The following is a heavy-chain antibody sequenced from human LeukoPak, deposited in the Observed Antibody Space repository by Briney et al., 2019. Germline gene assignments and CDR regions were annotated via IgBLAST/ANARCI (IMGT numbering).Heavy chain of an antibody. CDR2: IYYTGTT. CDR1: GGSISSNSYY. CDR3: ATGSYNSNYKYYFDY. D-gene: IGHD1-14*01. Sequence: SETLSLTCAVSGGSISSNSYYWGWIRQPPGKGLEWIGSIYYTGTTYYNPSLKSRVTISIDTSKNQFSLRLDSVTAADTAVYYCATGSYNSNYKYYFDYWGQGTLVTVSS. J-gene: IGHJ4*02. V-gene: IGHV4-39*07.